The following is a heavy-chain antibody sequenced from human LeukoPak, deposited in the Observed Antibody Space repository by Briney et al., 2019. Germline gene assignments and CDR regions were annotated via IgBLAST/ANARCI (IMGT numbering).Heavy chain of an antibody. D-gene: IGHD6-13*01. CDR1: GGSISRYY. Sequence: SETLSLTCTVSGGSISRYYWSWIRQPPGKGLEWIGDIYYSGSTNYNPSLKSRVTISVDTSKNQFSLKLSSVTAADTAVYYCARDRTYSSSWYRGGNWFDPWGQGTLVTVSS. CDR2: IYYSGST. CDR3: ARDRTYSSSWYRGGNWFDP. V-gene: IGHV4-59*01. J-gene: IGHJ5*02.